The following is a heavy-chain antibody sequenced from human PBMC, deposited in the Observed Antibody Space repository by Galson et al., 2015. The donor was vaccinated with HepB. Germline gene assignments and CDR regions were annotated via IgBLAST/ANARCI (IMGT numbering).Heavy chain of an antibody. J-gene: IGHJ5*02. CDR1: GDSVSSNSAA. CDR3: ARVSGGGDSSYSLSGRGCWFDP. Sequence: CAISGDSVSSNSAAWNWLRQSPSRGVEWLGRTYYRYKWYDDYAVSEKSRITINPDTSKNQFSLQLSSVTLEDTAVNYCARVSGGGDSSYSLSGRGCWFDPWGQGTLVTVSS. D-gene: IGHD2-15*01. V-gene: IGHV6-1*01. CDR2: TYYRYKWYD.